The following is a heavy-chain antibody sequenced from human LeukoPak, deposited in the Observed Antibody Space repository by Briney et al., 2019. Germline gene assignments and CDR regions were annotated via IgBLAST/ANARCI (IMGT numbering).Heavy chain of an antibody. CDR3: ARHGGESSGWYTGYHFDY. J-gene: IGHJ4*02. Sequence: SETLSLTCTVSGGSISSYYWSWIRQPPGKGLEWIGYIYYSGSTNYNPSLKSRVTISVDTSKNQFSLKLSSVTAADTAVYYCARHGGESSGWYTGYHFDYWGQGTLVTVSS. D-gene: IGHD6-19*01. CDR2: IYYSGST. CDR1: GGSISSYY. V-gene: IGHV4-59*08.